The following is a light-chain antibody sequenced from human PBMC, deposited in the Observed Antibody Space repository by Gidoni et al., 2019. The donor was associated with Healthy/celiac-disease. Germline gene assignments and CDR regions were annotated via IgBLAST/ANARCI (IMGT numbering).Light chain of an antibody. Sequence: EIVMTQSPATLSVSPGERATLPCRASQSVNNNLAWYQQKPGQAPRLLIYGASTRATGIPARFSGSGSGTEFTLTISSLQSEDFALYYCQQYNNWPPLTFGGGTKVEIK. CDR2: GAS. CDR1: QSVNNN. V-gene: IGKV3-15*01. J-gene: IGKJ4*01. CDR3: QQYNNWPPLT.